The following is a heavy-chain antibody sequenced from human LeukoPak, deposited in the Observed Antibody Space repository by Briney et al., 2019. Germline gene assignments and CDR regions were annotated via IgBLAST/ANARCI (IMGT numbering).Heavy chain of an antibody. D-gene: IGHD3-10*01. Sequence: PGGSLRLSCAASGFTFSSYGMHWVRQAPGKGPEWVAFIRYDGSNKYYADSVKGRFTISRDNSKNTLYLQMNSLRAEDTAVYYCAKEGASDYYGSGSYYGIFDYWGQGTLVTVSS. CDR2: IRYDGSNK. V-gene: IGHV3-30*02. CDR3: AKEGASDYYGSGSYYGIFDY. J-gene: IGHJ4*02. CDR1: GFTFSSYG.